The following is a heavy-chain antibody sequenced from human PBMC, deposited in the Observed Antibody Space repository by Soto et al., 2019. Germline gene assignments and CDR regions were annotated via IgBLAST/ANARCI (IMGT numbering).Heavy chain of an antibody. CDR2: IWYDASNK. J-gene: IGHJ6*02. V-gene: IGHV3-33*01. Sequence: VQLVESGGGVVQPGRSLRLSCAASGFTFSSSGIHWVRQAPGKGLEWVSVIWYDASNKYYADSVKGRFTISRDNSKNTLYLQMNSLRAEDTAVYYCARDDYGMDVWGQGTTVTVSS. CDR3: ARDDYGMDV. CDR1: GFTFSSSG.